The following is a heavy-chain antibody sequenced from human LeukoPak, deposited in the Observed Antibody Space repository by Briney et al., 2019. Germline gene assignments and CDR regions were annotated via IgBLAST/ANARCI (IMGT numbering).Heavy chain of an antibody. CDR1: GYLFTSHW. D-gene: IGHD5-12*01. CDR3: AKGRDGYNSFDY. J-gene: IGHJ4*02. V-gene: IGHV5-51*01. Sequence: GESLQISCKASGYLFTSHWIGWVRQMSGKGLEWMGIIYPGDSDTRYSPSFQGQVTISADKSISTAYLQWSSLKASDTAMYYCAKGRDGYNSFDYWGQGTLVTVSS. CDR2: IYPGDSDT.